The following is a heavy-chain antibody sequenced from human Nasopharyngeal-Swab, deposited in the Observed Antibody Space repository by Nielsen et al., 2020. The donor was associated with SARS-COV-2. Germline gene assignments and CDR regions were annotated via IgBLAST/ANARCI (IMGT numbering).Heavy chain of an antibody. CDR2: IHYSGKT. Sequence: SETLSLTCTVSGGSISGNDHYWGWIRQPPGKGLEWIGSIHYSGKTYYNPALKSRVTMSVDTPKNQFSLNLNSVTAADTAVYYCATVVHYYFDYWGQGSPVIVSS. D-gene: IGHD2-15*01. CDR3: ATVVHYYFDY. CDR1: GGSISGNDHY. J-gene: IGHJ4*02. V-gene: IGHV4-39*01.